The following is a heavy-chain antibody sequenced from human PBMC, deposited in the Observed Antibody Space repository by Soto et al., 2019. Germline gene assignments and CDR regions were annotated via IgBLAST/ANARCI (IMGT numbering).Heavy chain of an antibody. CDR3: ARDPAFSSLDC. Sequence: VQLVQSGGGWVQPGGSLRLSCVASGFTFTNYWVSWVRQTPGQGLEFVANISPDGSLINYVDSVKGRFTISRDNARNSMYLQMNSLRAEDTALYYCARDPAFSSLDCWGHGTLVSVSS. D-gene: IGHD3-3*02. CDR2: ISPDGSLI. CDR1: GFTFTNYW. V-gene: IGHV3-7*01. J-gene: IGHJ4*01.